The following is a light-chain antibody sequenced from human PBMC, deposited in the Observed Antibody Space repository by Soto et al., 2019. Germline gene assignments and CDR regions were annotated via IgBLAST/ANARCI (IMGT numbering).Light chain of an antibody. J-gene: IGKJ1*01. V-gene: IGKV3-20*01. CDR3: QQYGSSRWT. Sequence: ELVLTHSPGTLSLSPGERATLSCRASQSVSSSYLAWYQQNRGQAPRLLIYGASSRAPGIPDRFGGSGSGTDFTLTISRLEPEDFAVYYCQQYGSSRWTFGQGTKV. CDR1: QSVSSSY. CDR2: GAS.